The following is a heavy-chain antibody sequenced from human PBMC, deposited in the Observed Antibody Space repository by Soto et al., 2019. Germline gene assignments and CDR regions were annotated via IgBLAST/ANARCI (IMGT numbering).Heavy chain of an antibody. CDR1: GFTFSSYG. V-gene: IGHV3-30*03. CDR2: ISYDGSNK. J-gene: IGHJ6*02. CDR3: ARDRIVYCSGGTCDSDRSRYYYGMDV. D-gene: IGHD2-15*01. Sequence: QVQLVESGGGVVQPGRSLRLSCAASGFTFSSYGMHWVRQAPGKGLEWVAVISYDGSNKYYADSVKGRFTISRDNSKNTLYLEMNSLRAENMAVYYCARDRIVYCSGGTCDSDRSRYYYGMDVWGQGTTVTVSS.